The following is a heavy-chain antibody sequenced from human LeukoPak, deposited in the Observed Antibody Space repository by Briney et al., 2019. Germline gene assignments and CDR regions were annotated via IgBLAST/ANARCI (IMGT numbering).Heavy chain of an antibody. CDR2: IYYSGST. CDR3: ARASYDPYSSGWSFDY. CDR1: GGSISSGGYP. Sequence: PSETLSLTCAVSGGSISSGGYPWSWIRQPPGKGLEWIGYIYYSGSTYYNPSLKSRVTISVDTSKNQFSLKLSSVTAADTAVYYCARASYDPYSSGWSFDYWGQGTLVTVSS. D-gene: IGHD6-19*01. V-gene: IGHV4-30-4*07. J-gene: IGHJ4*02.